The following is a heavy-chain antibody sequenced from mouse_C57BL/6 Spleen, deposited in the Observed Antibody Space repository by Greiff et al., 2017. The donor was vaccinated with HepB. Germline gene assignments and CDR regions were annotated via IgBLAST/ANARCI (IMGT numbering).Heavy chain of an antibody. D-gene: IGHD1-1*01. V-gene: IGHV5-6*02. J-gene: IGHJ3*01. Sequence: DVMLVESGGDLVKPGGSLKLSCAASGFTFSSYGMSWVRQTPDKRLEWVATISSGGSYTYYPDSVKGRFTISRDNAKNTLYLQMSSLKSEDTAMYYCARHQDYYGSSYMWFAYWGQGTLVTVSA. CDR1: GFTFSSYG. CDR3: ARHQDYYGSSYMWFAY. CDR2: ISSGGSYT.